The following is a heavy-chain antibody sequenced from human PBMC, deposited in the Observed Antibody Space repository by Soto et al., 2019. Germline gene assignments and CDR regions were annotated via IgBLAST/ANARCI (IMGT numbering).Heavy chain of an antibody. D-gene: IGHD1-1*01. J-gene: IGHJ4*02. CDR2: FVPMFSSS. Sequence: QVQLVQSGAEVKKPGSSVNVSCKASGTTFTSYGIHWVRQAPGQGLEWMGGFVPMFSSSNYAQKFQGRLTIVADESTNTAYMELSSLRADDSAIYYCARTGGTYYCDHWGQGTLVTVSS. CDR3: ARTGGTYYCDH. CDR1: GTTFTSYG. V-gene: IGHV1-69*01.